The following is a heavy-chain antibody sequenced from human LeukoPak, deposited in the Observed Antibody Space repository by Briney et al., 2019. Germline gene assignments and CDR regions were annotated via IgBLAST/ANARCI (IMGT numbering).Heavy chain of an antibody. Sequence: GASVKVSCKASGYTFTIYYMHWVRQAPGQGLEWMGIINPSGGSTSYAQKFQGRVTMTRDTSTSTVYMELSSLRSEDTAVYYCARDGYSYGQGRYYYYYYMDVWGKGTTVTVSS. CDR3: ARDGYSYGQGRYYYYYYMDV. CDR2: INPSGGST. CDR1: GYTFTIYY. J-gene: IGHJ6*03. V-gene: IGHV1-46*01. D-gene: IGHD5-18*01.